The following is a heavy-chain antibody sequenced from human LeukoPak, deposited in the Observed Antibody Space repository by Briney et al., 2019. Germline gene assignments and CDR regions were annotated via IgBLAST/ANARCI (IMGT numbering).Heavy chain of an antibody. J-gene: IGHJ4*02. D-gene: IGHD2-21*01. Sequence: PSETLSLTCTVSGGSISSYYWSWIRQPAGKGLEWIGRIYTSGSTNYSPSLKSRVTMSVDTSKNQFSLKLSSVTAADTAVYYCAGEGRLLGFGYWGQGTLVTVSS. V-gene: IGHV4-4*07. CDR3: AGEGRLLGFGY. CDR1: GGSISSYY. CDR2: IYTSGST.